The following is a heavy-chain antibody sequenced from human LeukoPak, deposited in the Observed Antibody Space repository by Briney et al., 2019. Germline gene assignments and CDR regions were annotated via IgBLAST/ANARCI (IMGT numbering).Heavy chain of an antibody. CDR1: GFTFNSYS. J-gene: IGHJ4*02. V-gene: IGHV3-49*04. CDR3: ISPARTSNYITPFDY. CDR2: IRSKGYGGTT. Sequence: PGGSLRLSCAASGFTFNSYSMSWVRQAPGKGLEWVGFIRSKGYGGTTEYAASVKGRFTISRDDSKSFAYLQMNSLKTEDTAVYYCISPARTSNYITPFDYWGQGTLVTVSS. D-gene: IGHD4-11*01.